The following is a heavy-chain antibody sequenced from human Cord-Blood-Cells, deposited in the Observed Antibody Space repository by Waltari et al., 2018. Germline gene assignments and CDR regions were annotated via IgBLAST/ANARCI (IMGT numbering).Heavy chain of an antibody. CDR2: INPNSGGT. CDR3: ARDGSSSSQDAFDI. J-gene: IGHJ3*02. CDR1: GSTFTGYY. Sequence: QVQLVQSGPEVKKPGASVKVACKASGSTFTGYYMHWVRQAPGQGLEWIGWINPNSGGTNYAQRVQGRVTMTRDTSISTAYMELSRLRSDDTAVYYCARDGSSSSQDAFDIWGQGTMVTVSS. D-gene: IGHD6-6*01. V-gene: IGHV1-2*02.